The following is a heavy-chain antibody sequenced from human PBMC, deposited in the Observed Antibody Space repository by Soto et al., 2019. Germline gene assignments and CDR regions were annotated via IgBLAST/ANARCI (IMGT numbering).Heavy chain of an antibody. CDR2: INPKSGGT. CDR1: GYSFTDYH. CDR3: ARGHSTDCSNGVCSFFYNHEMDV. V-gene: IGHV1-2*04. D-gene: IGHD2-8*01. Sequence: GASVKVPCTASGYSFTDYHIHWVRQAPGQGLEWLGRINPKSGGTSTAQKFQGWVTMTRDRSISTVYMELTRLRSDDTAVYFCARGHSTDCSNGVCSFFYNHEMDVWGQGTTVTVSS. J-gene: IGHJ6*02.